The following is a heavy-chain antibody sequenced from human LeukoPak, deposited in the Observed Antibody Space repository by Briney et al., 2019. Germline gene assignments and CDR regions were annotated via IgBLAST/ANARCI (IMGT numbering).Heavy chain of an antibody. CDR1: GFTFSSFV. V-gene: IGHV3-7*01. J-gene: IGHJ6*02. CDR2: IKQGGSEK. D-gene: IGHD3-10*01. Sequence: GGSLRLSCAASGFTFSSFVMSWVRQAPGKGLEWVANIKQGGSEKYYVDSVKGRFTISRDNAKNSLYLQMNSLRAEDTAVYYCARLGPGVIATDYYYYGMDVWGQGTTVTVSS. CDR3: ARLGPGVIATDYYYYGMDV.